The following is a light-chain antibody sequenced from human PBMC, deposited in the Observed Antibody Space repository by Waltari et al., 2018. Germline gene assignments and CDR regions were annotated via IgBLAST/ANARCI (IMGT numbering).Light chain of an antibody. CDR1: RSDVGRYDL. J-gene: IGLJ3*02. CDR2: EDN. CDR3: CSYADGWNWG. Sequence: QSALTQPASVSGSPGQSITISRTGSRSDVGRYDLGSWYQQHPEKAPQVIIFEDNKRPSGVAHHFPGSKSGNTASLTLSVLPAEDGADYYCCSYADGWNWGFGGQTKLTVL. V-gene: IGLV2-23*01.